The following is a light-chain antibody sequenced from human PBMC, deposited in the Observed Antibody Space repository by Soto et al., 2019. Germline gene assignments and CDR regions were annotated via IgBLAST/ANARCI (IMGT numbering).Light chain of an antibody. CDR2: AAS. J-gene: IGKJ1*01. Sequence: DIQMTPSPSSLSASVGDRVTITCRAIQGISNYLAWYQQKPGKVPKLLIYAASTLQSGVPYRFSGSGSGTDFTLTISSLQPEDVATYYCQKYNSAPWTFGQGTKVEIK. CDR3: QKYNSAPWT. CDR1: QGISNY. V-gene: IGKV1-27*01.